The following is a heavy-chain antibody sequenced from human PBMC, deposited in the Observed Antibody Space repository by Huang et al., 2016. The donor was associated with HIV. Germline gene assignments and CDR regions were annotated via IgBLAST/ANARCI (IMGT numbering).Heavy chain of an antibody. CDR3: TALSRDYSSDSYLPFDF. D-gene: IGHD4-4*01. CDR1: GLAFSGSA. V-gene: IGHV3-73*02. J-gene: IGHJ4*02. CDR2: MRSKTNNYST. Sequence: EVQLVESGGGLVHPGESLQLSCVATGLAFSGSAIHGIRQTYGGRLEGLGRMRSKTNNYSTACSAAMKGRGTLSRDDSDNTVHFLMPSLRIDDTAIYYCTALSRDYSSDSYLPFDFWGRGTAVTVSS.